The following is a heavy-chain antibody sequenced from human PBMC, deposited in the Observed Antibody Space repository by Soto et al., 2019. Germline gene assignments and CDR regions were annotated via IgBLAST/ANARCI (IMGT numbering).Heavy chain of an antibody. V-gene: IGHV3-23*01. CDR1: GFALSSYS. Sequence: GGSLRLSCAVSGFALSSYSISWVRQAPGKALKWLSGISGSGATTSYADTVKGRFTVSRDNSKNTLYLQMNSFRVEDTAVYYCAKLRYFDWSSYNWFEYWGQGT. CDR2: ISGSGATT. CDR3: AKLRYFDWSSYNWFEY. D-gene: IGHD3-9*01. J-gene: IGHJ5*01.